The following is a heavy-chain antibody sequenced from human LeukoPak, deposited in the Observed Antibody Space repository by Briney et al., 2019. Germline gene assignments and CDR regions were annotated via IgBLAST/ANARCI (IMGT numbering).Heavy chain of an antibody. CDR2: IYYTGRT. J-gene: IGHJ5*02. D-gene: IGHD3-9*01. CDR1: GGSISYYY. V-gene: IGHV4-59*01. CDR3: ARGGTYNDILSFDP. Sequence: PSETLSLTCTVSGGSISYYYWTWIRQSPGKGLEWIGQIYYTGRTYYNPSLGRRVTISLDTSRIQFSLIMTSVTAADTAMYYCARGGTYNDILSFDPWGQGTLVSVSS.